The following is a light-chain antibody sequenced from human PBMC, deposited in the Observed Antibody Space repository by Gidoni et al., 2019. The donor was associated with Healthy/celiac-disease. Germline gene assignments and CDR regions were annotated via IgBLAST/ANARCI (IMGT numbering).Light chain of an antibody. J-gene: IGKJ1*01. CDR2: WAS. CDR3: QQYYSTPWT. V-gene: IGKV4-1*01. CDR1: QSVLYSSNNKNY. Sequence: DIVMTHSPYSLAVSLGARATINCKSSQSVLYSSNNKNYLAWYQQKPGQPPKLLIYWASTRESGVHDRFSGSGSGTDFTLTISSLQAEDVAVYYCQQYYSTPWTFGQXTKVEIK.